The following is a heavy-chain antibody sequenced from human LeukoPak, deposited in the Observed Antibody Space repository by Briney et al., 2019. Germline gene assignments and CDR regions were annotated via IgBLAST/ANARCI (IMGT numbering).Heavy chain of an antibody. CDR1: GYTFTGYY. CDR2: INPNSGGT. J-gene: IGHJ4*02. D-gene: IGHD3-22*01. CDR3: ARSLLGVTPPDY. V-gene: IGHV1-2*02. Sequence: WASVKVSCKASGYTFTGYYMHWVRQAPGQGLEWMGWINPNSGGTNYAQKFQGRVTMTRDTSISTAYMELSRLRSDDTAVYYCARSLLGVTPPDYWGQGTLVTVSS.